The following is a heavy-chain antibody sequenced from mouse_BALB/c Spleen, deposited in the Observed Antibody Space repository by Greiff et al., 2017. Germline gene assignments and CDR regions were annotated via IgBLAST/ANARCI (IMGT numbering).Heavy chain of an antibody. CDR1: GYSITSDYA. J-gene: IGHJ4*01. CDR2: ISYSGST. Sequence: EVKLVESGPGLVKPSQSLSLTCTVTGYSITSDYAWNWLRQFPGNKLEWMGYISYSGSTSYNPSLKSRISITRDTSKNQIFLQLNSVTTEDTATYYCARWDDPYAMDYWGQGTSVTVSS. CDR3: ARWDDPYAMDY. V-gene: IGHV3-2*02. D-gene: IGHD2-3*01.